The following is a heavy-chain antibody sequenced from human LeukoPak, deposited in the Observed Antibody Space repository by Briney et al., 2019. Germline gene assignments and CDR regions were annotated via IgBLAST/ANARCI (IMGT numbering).Heavy chain of an antibody. J-gene: IGHJ4*02. CDR3: AKGYSSSWSGGFDY. CDR1: GFTFSSYA. V-gene: IGHV3-23*01. CDR2: ISGSGGST. D-gene: IGHD6-13*01. Sequence: GGSLRLSCAASGFTFSSYAMSWVRQAPGEGLEWVSAISGSGGSTYYADSVKGRFIISRDNSKNTLYLQMNSLRAEDTAVYYCAKGYSSSWSGGFDYWGQGTLVTVSS.